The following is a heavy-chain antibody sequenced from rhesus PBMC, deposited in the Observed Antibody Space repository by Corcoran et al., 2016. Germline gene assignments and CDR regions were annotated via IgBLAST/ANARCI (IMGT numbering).Heavy chain of an antibody. J-gene: IGHJ3*01. V-gene: IGHV4-147*01. Sequence: QVQLQESGPGLVKPSETLSLTCAVSGYSISSNYWSWIRQPPGKGLEWIGYIYGSSGSTYSNPSLKSLVTLSTDTSKNQFSLKLSSVTAADTAVYYCARGSFRNAFDFWGQGLRVTVSS. CDR3: ARGSFRNAFDF. CDR1: GYSISSNY. CDR2: IYGSSGST. D-gene: IGHD5-12*01.